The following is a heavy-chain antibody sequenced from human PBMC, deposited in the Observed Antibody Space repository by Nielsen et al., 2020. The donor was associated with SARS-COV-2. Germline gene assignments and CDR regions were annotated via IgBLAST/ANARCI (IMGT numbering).Heavy chain of an antibody. D-gene: IGHD3-22*01. CDR3: ASYDSSGYFDAFDI. CDR1: GGSISSGGYY. V-gene: IGHV4-31*03. J-gene: IGHJ3*02. Sequence: SETLSLTCTVSGGSISSGGYYWSWIRQHPGKGLEWIGYIYYSGSTYYNPSLKSRVTISVDTSKNQFSLKLSSVTAADTAVYYCASYDSSGYFDAFDIWGQGTMVTVSS. CDR2: IYYSGST.